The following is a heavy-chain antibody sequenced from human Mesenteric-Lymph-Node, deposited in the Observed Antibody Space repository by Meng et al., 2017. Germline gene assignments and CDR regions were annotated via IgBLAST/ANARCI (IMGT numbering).Heavy chain of an antibody. CDR3: ARVPYYYDSYLGY. Sequence: GGPLRLSCAASGFTFSSYEVNWVRQAPGKGLEWVSAISGSGGSTYYADSVKGRFTISRDNSKNTLYLQMNSLRAEDTAVYYCARVPYYYDSYLGYWGQGTLVTVSS. J-gene: IGHJ4*02. CDR1: GFTFSSYE. V-gene: IGHV3-23*01. D-gene: IGHD3-22*01. CDR2: ISGSGGST.